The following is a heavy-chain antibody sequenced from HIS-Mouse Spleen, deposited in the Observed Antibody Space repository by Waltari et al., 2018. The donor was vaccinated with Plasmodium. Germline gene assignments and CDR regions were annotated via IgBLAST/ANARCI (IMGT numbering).Heavy chain of an antibody. Sequence: QVQLQESGPGLVKPSETLSLTCTVSGYSISSGYYWGWFRQPPGKGREWIGMIYHSGSTYYNPSLKSRVTISVDTSKNQFSLKLSSVTAADTAVYYCARVDYGSGDYYYYYGMDVWGQGTTVTVSS. V-gene: IGHV4-38-2*02. CDR3: ARVDYGSGDYYYYYGMDV. D-gene: IGHD3-10*01. CDR1: GYSISSGYY. CDR2: IYHSGST. J-gene: IGHJ6*02.